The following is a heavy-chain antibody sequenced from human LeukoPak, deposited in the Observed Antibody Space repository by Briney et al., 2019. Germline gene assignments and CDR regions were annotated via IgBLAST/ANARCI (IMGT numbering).Heavy chain of an antibody. V-gene: IGHV4-59*01. CDR1: GGSSTRYY. D-gene: IGHD5-24*01. Sequence: SETLSLTCTVSGGSSTRYYWNWIRQPPGKGLEWIGYIYYSGSTNYNPSLKSRVSISVDTSKNQFSLKLSSVTAADTAVYYCARGIVEIWGQGTLVTVSS. CDR2: IYYSGST. J-gene: IGHJ4*02. CDR3: ARGIVEI.